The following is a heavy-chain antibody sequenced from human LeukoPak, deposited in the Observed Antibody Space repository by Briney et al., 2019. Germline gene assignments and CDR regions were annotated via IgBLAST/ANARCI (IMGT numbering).Heavy chain of an antibody. CDR2: INHSGST. D-gene: IGHD2-2*01. V-gene: IGHV4-34*01. CDR1: GGSFSGYY. Sequence: SETLSLTCAVYGGSFSGYYWSWIRQPPGKGLEWIGEINHSGSTNYNPSLKSRVTISVDTSKNQCSLKLSSVTAAETAVYYCERGYCSSTSCYYYYYYGMDVWGQGTTVTVSS. CDR3: ERGYCSSTSCYYYYYYGMDV. J-gene: IGHJ6*02.